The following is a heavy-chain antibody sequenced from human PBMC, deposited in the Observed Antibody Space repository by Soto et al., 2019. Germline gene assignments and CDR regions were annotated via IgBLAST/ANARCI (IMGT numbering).Heavy chain of an antibody. CDR1: GFPFNNYA. J-gene: IGHJ4*02. D-gene: IGHD2-21*02. Sequence: GGSLRLSCAASGFPFNNYAMHWVRQAPGKGLEWVAVIWHDGSNEHYADSVKGRFRIARDNSNNTLYLQMNSLRGEDTALYYCARDDVSMVTTFLDYWGLGTLVTV. CDR3: ARDDVSMVTTFLDY. V-gene: IGHV3-33*01. CDR2: IWHDGSNE.